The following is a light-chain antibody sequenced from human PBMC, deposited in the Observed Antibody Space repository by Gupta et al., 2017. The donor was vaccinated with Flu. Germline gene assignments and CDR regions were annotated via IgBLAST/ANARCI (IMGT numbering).Light chain of an antibody. CDR3: RQPRQNPMFT. CDR1: QSLLHSNGYNY. CDR2: LGS. Sequence: DIVMTQSPLSLPVTPGEPASISCRSSQSLLHSNGYNYLDWYLQKPGQSPQLLIYLGSNRDSGVPDRFSGSGSGTDFTLKISRGEAEDVGVYYCRQPRQNPMFTFGHGTKVDIK. V-gene: IGKV2-28*01. J-gene: IGKJ3*01.